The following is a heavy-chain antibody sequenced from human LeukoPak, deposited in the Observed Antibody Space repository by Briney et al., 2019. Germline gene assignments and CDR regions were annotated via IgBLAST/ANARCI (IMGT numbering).Heavy chain of an antibody. J-gene: IGHJ4*02. Sequence: GGSLRLSCAASGFTFSGYGMHWVRQAPGKGLEWVAVISYDGSNKYYADSVKGRFTISRDNSKNTLYLQMNSLRAEDTAVYYCAKDLDYGDCPGYWGQGTLVTVSS. CDR1: GFTFSGYG. CDR2: ISYDGSNK. CDR3: AKDLDYGDCPGY. V-gene: IGHV3-30*18. D-gene: IGHD4-17*01.